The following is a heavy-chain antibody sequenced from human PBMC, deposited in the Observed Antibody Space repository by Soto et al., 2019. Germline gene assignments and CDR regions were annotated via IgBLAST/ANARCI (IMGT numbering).Heavy chain of an antibody. CDR2: IYYSGST. J-gene: IGHJ3*02. CDR1: GGSISSGGYY. D-gene: IGHD2-15*01. CDR3: ARDSGRLLIADAFDI. V-gene: IGHV4-31*03. Sequence: QVQLQESGPGLVKPSQTLSLTCTVSGGSISSGGYYWSWIRQHPGKGLEWIGYIYYSGSTYYNPSLKTRVTISVDTSKNQFSLKLSSVTAADTSVYYCARDSGRLLIADAFDIWGQGTMVTVSS.